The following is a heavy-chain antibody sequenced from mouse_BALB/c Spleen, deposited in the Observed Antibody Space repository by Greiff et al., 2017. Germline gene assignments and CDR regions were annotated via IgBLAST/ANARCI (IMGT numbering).Heavy chain of an antibody. CDR2: IDPANGNT. V-gene: IGHV14-3*02. CDR3: ALDSSGPYYAMDY. CDR1: GFNIKDTY. Sequence: VQLKESGAELVKPGASVKLSCTASGFNIKDTYMHWVKQRPEQGLEWIGRIDPANGNTKYDPKFQGKATITADTSSNTAYLQLSSLTSEDTAVYYCALDSSGPYYAMDYWGQGTSVTVSS. D-gene: IGHD3-2*01. J-gene: IGHJ4*01.